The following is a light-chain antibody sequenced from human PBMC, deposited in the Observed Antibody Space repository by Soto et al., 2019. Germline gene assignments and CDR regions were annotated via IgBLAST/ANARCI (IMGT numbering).Light chain of an antibody. V-gene: IGKV3-20*01. CDR2: GTS. Sequence: EIVLTQSPGTLSLSTGERATLSCRTSQSVPSTYFAWYQQKSGQPPRLLISGTSNRATGIPDRFSGSGSGRDFTLTISRLEPEDFAVYFCQQFGNSPWTFGQGTKVDI. J-gene: IGKJ1*01. CDR3: QQFGNSPWT. CDR1: QSVPSTY.